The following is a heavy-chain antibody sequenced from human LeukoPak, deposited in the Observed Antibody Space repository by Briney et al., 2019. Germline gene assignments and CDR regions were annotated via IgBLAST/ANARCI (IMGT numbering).Heavy chain of an antibody. CDR3: ARSGRGRWDYDILTGYYNVIGGFDP. J-gene: IGHJ5*02. D-gene: IGHD3-9*01. CDR1: GYRFTNYW. CDR2: IYPGDSDT. V-gene: IGHV5-51*01. Sequence: GESLKISCKGSGYRFTNYWIGWVRQMPGKGLEWMGIIYPGDSDTRYSPSFQGQVTISADKSISTAYLQWSSLKASDTAMYYCARSGRGRWDYDILTGYYNVIGGFDPWGQGTLVTVSS.